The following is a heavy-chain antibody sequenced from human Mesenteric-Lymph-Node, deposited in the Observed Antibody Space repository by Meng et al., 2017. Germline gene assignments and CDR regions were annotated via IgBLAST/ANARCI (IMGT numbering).Heavy chain of an antibody. V-gene: IGHV3-30-3*01. D-gene: IGHD2-15*01. J-gene: IGHJ4*02. Sequence: GGSLRLSCAASGFSFSSYGVHWVRQAPGKGLEWVALISFDGNNYYYADSVKGRFIISRDNAKNSLYLQMNSLRAEDTAVYYCARDLGGYCSGGSCFPIDYWGQGTLVTVSS. CDR3: ARDLGGYCSGGSCFPIDY. CDR2: ISFDGNNY. CDR1: GFSFSSYG.